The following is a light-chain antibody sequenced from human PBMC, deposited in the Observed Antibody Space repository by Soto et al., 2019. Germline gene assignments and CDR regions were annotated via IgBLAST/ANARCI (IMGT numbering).Light chain of an antibody. CDR2: DAS. V-gene: IGKV3-11*01. Sequence: EIVLTTSPAALSLSPGERATLSCRASHSVDTYLAWYQQKPGQPPRLLIYDASNRATGIPDRFSGSASGTDFTLTISSLEPEDFALYYCQQRSNWPLYTFGPGTKLEIK. J-gene: IGKJ2*01. CDR1: HSVDTY. CDR3: QQRSNWPLYT.